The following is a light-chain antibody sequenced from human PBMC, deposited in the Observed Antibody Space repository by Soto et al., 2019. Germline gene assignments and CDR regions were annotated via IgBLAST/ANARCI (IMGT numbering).Light chain of an antibody. CDR3: QQYNRWPPIT. CDR1: ETVRSD. V-gene: IGKV3-15*01. Sequence: EIVMTQSPATLSVSPGERATLSCRASETVRSDLAWYQQKPGQAPRLLIYDASTRATGIPARFSGSGSGTEFTLTISSLQSEDFAVYYCQQYNRWPPITFRQGTRLDI. J-gene: IGKJ5*01. CDR2: DAS.